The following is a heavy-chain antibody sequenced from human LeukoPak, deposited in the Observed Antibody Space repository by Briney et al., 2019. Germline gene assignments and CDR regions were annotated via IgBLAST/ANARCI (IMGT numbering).Heavy chain of an antibody. Sequence: PGGSLRLSCAASGFTFSNYGMHWVRQAPGKGLEWVALIWYDGTNKYYGDSVKGRFTISRDNSKNTLYLQMNSLRADDTAVYYCARGQRITTFGQNYFDYWGQGTLVTVSS. CDR2: IWYDGTNK. V-gene: IGHV3-33*01. CDR3: ARGQRITTFGQNYFDY. D-gene: IGHD3-3*01. J-gene: IGHJ4*02. CDR1: GFTFSNYG.